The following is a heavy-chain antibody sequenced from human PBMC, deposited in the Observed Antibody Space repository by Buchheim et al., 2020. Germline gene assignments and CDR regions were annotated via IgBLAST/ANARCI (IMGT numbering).Heavy chain of an antibody. CDR2: SSYSGST. J-gene: IGHJ4*02. CDR3: ARASYDWGNYRLLVDY. Sequence: QVQLQESGPGLMKPSETLSLTCTVSGCYNNSFYWTSIRQPPGKGLEWIGYSSYSGSTNYNRSLKSRVNMSVDTSKNQFSLKLSSVSAADTAVYYCARASYDWGNYRLLVDYWGQGTL. D-gene: IGHD3-16*02. V-gene: IGHV4-59*01. CDR1: GCYNNSFY.